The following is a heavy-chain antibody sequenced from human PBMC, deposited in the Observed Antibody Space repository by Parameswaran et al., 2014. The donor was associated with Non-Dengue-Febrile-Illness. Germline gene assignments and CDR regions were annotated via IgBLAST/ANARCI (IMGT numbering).Heavy chain of an antibody. J-gene: IGHJ6*02. CDR3: ARGKNPYWYSFGYYGMDV. Sequence: RWIRQPPGKGLEWIGEIDHMEAPITTRPSKSRVTISVETSKNQVSLKLSSVTAADTAVYYCARGKNPYWYSFGYYGMDVWGQGTTVTVSS. D-gene: IGHD2-8*02. V-gene: IGHV4-34*01. CDR2: IDHMEAP.